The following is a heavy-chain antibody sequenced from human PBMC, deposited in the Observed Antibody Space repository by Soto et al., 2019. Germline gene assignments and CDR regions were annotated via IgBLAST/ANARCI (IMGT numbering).Heavy chain of an antibody. D-gene: IGHD6-25*01. CDR2: ISGSSLYT. Sequence: SCKASGYTFSSYAMHWVRQAPGKGLEWLSYISGSSLYTNYADSVKGRFTISRDNSRNTLYLQMNSLRAEDTAVYYCAGSPSSGCPWGQGTRVTVSS. V-gene: IGHV3-21*05. CDR1: GYTFSSYA. CDR3: AGSPSSGCP. J-gene: IGHJ5*02.